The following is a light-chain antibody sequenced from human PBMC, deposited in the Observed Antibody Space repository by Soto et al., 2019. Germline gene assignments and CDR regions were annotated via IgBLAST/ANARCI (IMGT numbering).Light chain of an antibody. CDR1: QDISNY. CDR2: AAS. Sequence: DIQMTQSPSSLSASVGDRVPITCRASQDISNYLAWYQQRPGKVPKLLIYAASTLQSGVPSRFSGSGSGTDFTLTISSLQPEDVATYYCQKYDIAPRTFGGGTKVEIK. CDR3: QKYDIAPRT. J-gene: IGKJ4*01. V-gene: IGKV1-27*01.